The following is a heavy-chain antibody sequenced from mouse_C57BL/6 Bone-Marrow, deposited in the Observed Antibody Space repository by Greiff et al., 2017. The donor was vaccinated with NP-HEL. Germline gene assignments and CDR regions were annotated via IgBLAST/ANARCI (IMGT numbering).Heavy chain of an antibody. CDR1: GYTFTDYY. V-gene: IGHV1-76*01. J-gene: IGHJ2*01. Sequence: QVQLKESGAELVRPGASVKLSCKASGYTFTDYYINWVKQRPGQGLEWIARIYPGSGNTYYNEKFKGKATLTAEKSSSTAYMQLSSLTSEDSAVYFCARGITTAVDYWGQGTTLTVSS. CDR2: IYPGSGNT. D-gene: IGHD1-2*01. CDR3: ARGITTAVDY.